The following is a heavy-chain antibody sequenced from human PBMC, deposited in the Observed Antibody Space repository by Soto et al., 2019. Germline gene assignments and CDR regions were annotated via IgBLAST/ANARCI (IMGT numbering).Heavy chain of an antibody. CDR2: LYSGGGTT. CDR1: GFNMVNYA. Sequence: EVQLLESGGGLVQPGGSLRLSCVGSGFNMVNYAMTWVRQAPGKGLEWVSLLYSGGGTTHSADSVEGRVTVSRDNSKNTTYLQISSLRDEDTAVYYCARTIIHYYFDSWGQGALVTVSS. CDR3: ARTIIHYYFDS. V-gene: IGHV3-23*03. J-gene: IGHJ4*02.